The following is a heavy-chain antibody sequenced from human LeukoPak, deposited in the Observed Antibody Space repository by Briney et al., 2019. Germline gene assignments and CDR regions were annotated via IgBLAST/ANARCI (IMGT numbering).Heavy chain of an antibody. J-gene: IGHJ4*02. CDR2: IYYSGST. Sequence: SETLSLTCTVSGGSISSSSYYWGWIRQPPGKGLEWIGYIYYSGSTYYNPSLKSRVTISVDTSKNQFSLKLSSVTAADTAVYYCASMYSSGWYYFDNWGQGNLVTVSS. D-gene: IGHD6-19*01. CDR3: ASMYSSGWYYFDN. V-gene: IGHV4-31*03. CDR1: GGSISSSSYY.